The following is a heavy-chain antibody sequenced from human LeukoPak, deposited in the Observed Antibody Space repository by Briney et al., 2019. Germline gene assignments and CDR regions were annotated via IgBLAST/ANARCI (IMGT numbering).Heavy chain of an antibody. J-gene: IGHJ5*02. D-gene: IGHD1-26*01. CDR3: ARGELVGLGATSAGWFDP. V-gene: IGHV1-2*06. CDR1: GYTFTGYY. Sequence: GASVKVSCKASGYTFTGYYMHWVRQAPRQGLEWMGRINPNSGGTNSAQKFQGRVTMTRDTSISTAYMELSRLTSDDTAVYYCARGELVGLGATSAGWFDPWGQGTLVTVSS. CDR2: INPNSGGT.